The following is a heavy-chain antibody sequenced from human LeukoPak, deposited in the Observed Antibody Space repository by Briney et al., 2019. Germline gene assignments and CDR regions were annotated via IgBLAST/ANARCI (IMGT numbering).Heavy chain of an antibody. V-gene: IGHV4-39*01. J-gene: IGHJ4*02. CDR1: GGSISSSSYY. CDR2: SYYSGST. Sequence: PSETLSLTCTVSGGSISSSSYYWGWIRQPPGKGLEWIGSSYYSGSTYYNPSLKSRVTISVDTSKNQFSLKLSSVTAADTAVYYCVNSSPGGGWLVSGNFDYWGQGTLVTVSS. CDR3: VNSSPGGGWLVSGNFDY. D-gene: IGHD6-19*01.